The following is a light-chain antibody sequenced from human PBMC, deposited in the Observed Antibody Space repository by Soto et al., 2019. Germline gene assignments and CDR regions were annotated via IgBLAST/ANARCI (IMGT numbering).Light chain of an antibody. CDR1: RSDVGSYDH. CDR3: ISYTGSSTSYV. Sequence: QSVLTQPASVSGSPGQSITISCSGTRSDVGSYDHVAWYQQFPGKTPKLMIYEASNRPSGVSSRFSGSKSGNTASLTISGLQAEDEADYYCISYTGSSTSYVFGSGTKVTVL. J-gene: IGLJ1*01. V-gene: IGLV2-14*01. CDR2: EAS.